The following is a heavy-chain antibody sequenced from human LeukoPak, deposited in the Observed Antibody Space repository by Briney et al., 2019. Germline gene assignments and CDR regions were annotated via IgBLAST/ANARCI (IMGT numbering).Heavy chain of an antibody. D-gene: IGHD3-10*01. CDR2: ISGSGGST. CDR3: AKFKSAGVPFDC. V-gene: IGHV3-23*01. J-gene: IGHJ4*02. CDR1: GFTFSSYA. Sequence: SGGSLRLSCAASGFTFSSYAMSWVRQAPGKGLEWVLAISGSGGSTYYADSVKGRLTISRDNSKNTLYLQMNSLRAEDTAVYYCAKFKSAGVPFDCWGQGTLVTVSS.